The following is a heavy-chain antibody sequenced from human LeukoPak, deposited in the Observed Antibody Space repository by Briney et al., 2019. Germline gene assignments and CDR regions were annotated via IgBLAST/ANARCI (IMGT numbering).Heavy chain of an antibody. CDR3: ARDPSLDY. V-gene: IGHV3-21*01. J-gene: IGHJ4*02. CDR1: GFTFSNYG. CDR2: ISSSSSYI. Sequence: KAGGSLRLSCAASGFTFSNYGMHWVRQAPGKGLEWVSSISSSSSYIYYADSVKGRFTISRDNAKNSLYLQMNSLRAEDTAVYYCARDPSLDYWGQGTLVTVSS.